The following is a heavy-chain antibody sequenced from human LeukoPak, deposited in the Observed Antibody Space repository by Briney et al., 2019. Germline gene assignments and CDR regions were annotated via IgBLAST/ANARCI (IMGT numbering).Heavy chain of an antibody. CDR2: IWYDGSNK. Sequence: GRSLRLSCAASGFTFSSYGMHWVRQAPGKGLEGLAVIWYDGSNKYYADSVKGRFTISRDNSKNTLYLQMNSLRAEDTAVYYCARGGLRYCSGGSCYPDYYYYGMDVWGKGTTVTVSS. D-gene: IGHD2-15*01. CDR3: ARGGLRYCSGGSCYPDYYYYGMDV. V-gene: IGHV3-33*01. J-gene: IGHJ6*04. CDR1: GFTFSSYG.